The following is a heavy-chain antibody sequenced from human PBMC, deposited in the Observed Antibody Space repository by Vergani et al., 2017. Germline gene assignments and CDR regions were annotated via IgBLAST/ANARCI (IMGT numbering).Heavy chain of an antibody. CDR1: GYTFTGYY. CDR2: INPNSGGT. CDR3: ARDRWFDP. V-gene: IGHV1-2*02. Sequence: QVQLVQSGAEVKKPGASVKVSCKASGYTFTGYYRHWVRQAPGQGLEWLGWINPNSGGTNYAKKFQGRVTMTRDTSISTAYMELGRLRSDDTAVYYCARDRWFDPWGQGTLVTVSS. J-gene: IGHJ5*02.